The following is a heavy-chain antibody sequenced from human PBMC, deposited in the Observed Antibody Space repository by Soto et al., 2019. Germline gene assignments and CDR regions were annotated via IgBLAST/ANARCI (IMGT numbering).Heavy chain of an antibody. Sequence: SETLSLICTVSGGSISSSSYYWGWIRQPPGKGLEWIGSIYYSGSTYYNPSLKSRVTISVDTSKNQFSLKLSSVTAADTAVYYCARNGDYYYYGMDVWGQGTTVTVSS. CDR2: IYYSGST. CDR1: GGSISSSSYY. CDR3: ARNGDYYYYGMDV. J-gene: IGHJ6*02. V-gene: IGHV4-39*01.